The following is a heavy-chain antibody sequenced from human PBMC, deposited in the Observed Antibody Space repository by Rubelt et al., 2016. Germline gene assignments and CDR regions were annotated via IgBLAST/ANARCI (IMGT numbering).Heavy chain of an antibody. V-gene: IGHV2-5*02. CDR3: AHKASSGAFNI. CDR2: VFWDDDK. CDR1: GFSLSTSGEG. J-gene: IGHJ3*02. Sequence: QITLKESGPTLVKPTQTLTLTCTFSGFSLSTSGEGVGWVRQPPGKALEWLALVFWDDDKRYSKSLKTRLTITNDTSKNQVVLTMTNMDPVDTATYDCAHKASSGAFNIWGQGTMVTVSS. D-gene: IGHD6-6*01.